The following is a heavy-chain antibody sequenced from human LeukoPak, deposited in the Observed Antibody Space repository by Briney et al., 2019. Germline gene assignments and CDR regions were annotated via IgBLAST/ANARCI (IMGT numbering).Heavy chain of an antibody. J-gene: IGHJ4*02. Sequence: NSSETLSLTCPVSGDSISSYYWSWIRQPPGKGLEWLGYIYYTGTTNYNPSLKSRVTMSADTSKNHFSLKLKSVTAADTAVYFCARGTSGLPVDYWDQGTLVTVSS. CDR2: IYYTGTT. V-gene: IGHV4-59*01. CDR3: ARGTSGLPVDY. D-gene: IGHD2-21*01. CDR1: GDSISSYY.